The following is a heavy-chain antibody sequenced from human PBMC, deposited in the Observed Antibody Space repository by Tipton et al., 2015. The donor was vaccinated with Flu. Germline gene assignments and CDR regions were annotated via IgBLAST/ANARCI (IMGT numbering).Heavy chain of an antibody. CDR1: GGSIRSSSYY. J-gene: IGHJ5*02. V-gene: IGHV4-39*07. CDR3: AKEGSYNILTNYYNKGVDP. D-gene: IGHD3-9*01. CDR2: MLYGGST. Sequence: TLSLTCTVSGGSIRSSSYYWGWIRQPPGKGPEWIGSMLYGGSTYYNPSLESRVTISLDTSKNQFSLKVTSVTAADTAVYYCAKEGSYNILTNYYNKGVDPWGQGTLVIVSS.